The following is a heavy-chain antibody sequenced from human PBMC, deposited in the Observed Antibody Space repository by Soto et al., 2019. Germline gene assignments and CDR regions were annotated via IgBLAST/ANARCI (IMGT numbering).Heavy chain of an antibody. D-gene: IGHD6-19*01. Sequence: QVQLQESGPGLVKPSETLSLTCTVSGGSISSYYWSWIRQPPGKGLEWIGYIYYSGSTNYNPSLKSRVTISVDTSKNQFSLKLSSVTAADTAVYYCARRSYSSGWYVDYWGQGTLVTVSS. CDR2: IYYSGST. J-gene: IGHJ4*02. V-gene: IGHV4-59*08. CDR3: ARRSYSSGWYVDY. CDR1: GGSISSYY.